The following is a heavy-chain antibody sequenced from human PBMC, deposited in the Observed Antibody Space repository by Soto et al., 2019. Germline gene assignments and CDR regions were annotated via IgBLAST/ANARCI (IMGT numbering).Heavy chain of an antibody. Sequence: SETLSLTCTVSGGSISSGGYYWSWIRHHPGKGLEWIGYIYYSGSTYYNPSLKSRVTISVDTSRNQFSLKLSSVTAADTAVYYCAREKRDCSSTSCYGDFDYWGQGTLVTVSS. CDR1: GGSISSGGYY. CDR2: IYYSGST. CDR3: AREKRDCSSTSCYGDFDY. V-gene: IGHV4-31*03. D-gene: IGHD2-2*01. J-gene: IGHJ4*02.